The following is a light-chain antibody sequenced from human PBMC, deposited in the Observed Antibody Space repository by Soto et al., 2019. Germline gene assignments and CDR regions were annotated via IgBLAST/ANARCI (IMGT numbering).Light chain of an antibody. J-gene: IGKJ2*01. Sequence: EVVLTQSPGTLSLSPGERATLSCRASQTVTSNYLAWYQQKPGQALRLLIYGASSRATDIPHRFSGSGSGTDFTLTISRLEPEDFALYYCQQYLSLPVTFGQGTKLEIK. CDR3: QQYLSLPVT. V-gene: IGKV3-20*01. CDR2: GAS. CDR1: QTVTSNY.